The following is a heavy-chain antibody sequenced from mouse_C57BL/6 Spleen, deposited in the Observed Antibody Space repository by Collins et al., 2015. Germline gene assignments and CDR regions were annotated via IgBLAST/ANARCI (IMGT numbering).Heavy chain of an antibody. D-gene: IGHD1-1*01. CDR2: INPSNGGT. Sequence: QVQLKQSGAELVRPGASVKLSCKASGYTFTSYWMHWVKQRPGQGLEWIGNINPSNGGTNYNEKFKSKATLTVDKSSSTAYMQLSSLTSEDSAVYYCARGSDYYGSSYNWGQGTTLTVSS. CDR1: GYTFTSYW. V-gene: IGHV1-53*01. J-gene: IGHJ2*01. CDR3: ARGSDYYGSSYN.